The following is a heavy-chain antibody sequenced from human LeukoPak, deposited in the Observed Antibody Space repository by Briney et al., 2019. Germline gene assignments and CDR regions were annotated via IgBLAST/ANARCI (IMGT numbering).Heavy chain of an antibody. CDR3: AREGLPYSGDH. V-gene: IGHV3-7*01. CDR2: IKGDGSEI. Sequence: PGGSLRLSCAASGFSFSTYWMRWARQTPGKGLEWVANIKGDGSEINYVDSVKGRFTISRDNAKNSLSLQMNSLTADDTGVYYCAREGLPYSGDHWGQGTLVTGSS. CDR1: GFSFSTYW. J-gene: IGHJ4*02. D-gene: IGHD4-11*01.